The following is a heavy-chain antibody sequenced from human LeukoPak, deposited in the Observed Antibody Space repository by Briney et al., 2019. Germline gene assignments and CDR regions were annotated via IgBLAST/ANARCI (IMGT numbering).Heavy chain of an antibody. Sequence: GGSLRLSCAASGFTFSSYSMNWVRQAPGKGLEWVANIKHDGSEKNYMDSVKGRFTISRDNAKNSLYLQMNSLRGDDTAVYYCARAGGTSWGDYWGQGSLVTVSS. D-gene: IGHD1-14*01. CDR3: ARAGGTSWGDY. CDR2: IKHDGSEK. J-gene: IGHJ4*02. CDR1: GFTFSSYS. V-gene: IGHV3-7*03.